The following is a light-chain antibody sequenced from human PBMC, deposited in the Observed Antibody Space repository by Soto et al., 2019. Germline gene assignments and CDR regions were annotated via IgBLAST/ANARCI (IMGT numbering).Light chain of an antibody. J-gene: IGLJ2*01. Sequence: QAVVTQEPSLTVSPGGTVTLTCGSSTGAVTSGHYPYWFQQKSGQAPRALIYDTSNKHSWTPARFSGSLLGGKAALTISGAQPEDEAEYYCLLSFSGTHVVFGGGTKLTVL. V-gene: IGLV7-46*01. CDR3: LLSFSGTHVV. CDR2: DTS. CDR1: TGAVTSGHY.